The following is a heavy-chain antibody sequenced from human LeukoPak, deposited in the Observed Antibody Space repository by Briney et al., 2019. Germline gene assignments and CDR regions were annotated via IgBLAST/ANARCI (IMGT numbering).Heavy chain of an antibody. J-gene: IGHJ4*02. D-gene: IGHD6-19*01. CDR3: YISGWTEDIDN. CDR1: GFTFSSYW. V-gene: IGHV3-74*01. Sequence: GGSLRLSCAASGFTFSSYWMHWVRQAPGKGLVWVSRINSDGSSTSYADSVKGRFTISRDNSKNTLYLQMSSLRGEDTAVYYCYISGWTEDIDNWGQGTLVTVSS. CDR2: INSDGSST.